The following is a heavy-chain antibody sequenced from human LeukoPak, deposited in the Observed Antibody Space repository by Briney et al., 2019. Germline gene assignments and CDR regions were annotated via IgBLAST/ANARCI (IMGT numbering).Heavy chain of an antibody. V-gene: IGHV3-13*01. J-gene: IGHJ4*02. Sequence: GGSLRLSCPASEFTFSSYDMHWVRQATGKGLEWVSTIDTAGNAWYPDSVKGRFTISRENAKNSLNLQMNSLRVGDTAVYYCARAKMPGIQTAGRVNYFDSWGQGTLVTVSA. D-gene: IGHD6-13*01. CDR3: ARAKMPGIQTAGRVNYFDS. CDR2: IDTAGNA. CDR1: EFTFSSYD.